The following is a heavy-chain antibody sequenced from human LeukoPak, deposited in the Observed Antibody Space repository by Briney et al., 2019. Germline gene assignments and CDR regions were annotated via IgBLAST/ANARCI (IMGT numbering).Heavy chain of an antibody. J-gene: IGHJ4*02. Sequence: KTSETLSLTCAVYGGSFSGYYWSWIRQPPGKGLEWIGEINHSGSTNYSPSLKSRVTISVDTSKNQFSLKLSSVTAADTAVYYCARHFYDSSGTDGRYFDYWGQGTLVTVSS. CDR2: INHSGST. D-gene: IGHD3-22*01. V-gene: IGHV4-34*01. CDR1: GGSFSGYY. CDR3: ARHFYDSSGTDGRYFDY.